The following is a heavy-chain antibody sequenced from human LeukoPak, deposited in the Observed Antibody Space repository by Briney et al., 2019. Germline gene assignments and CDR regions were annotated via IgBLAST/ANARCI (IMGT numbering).Heavy chain of an antibody. CDR3: AKVGALSGSYDYFDY. D-gene: IGHD3-10*01. CDR1: GFTFSSYA. Sequence: PGGSLRLSCAASGFTFSSYAMSWVRQAPGNGLEWVSAISGSGGSTYYADSVKGRFTISRDNSKNTLYLQMNSLRAEDTAVYYCAKVGALSGSYDYFDYWGQGTLVTVSS. V-gene: IGHV3-23*01. CDR2: ISGSGGST. J-gene: IGHJ4*02.